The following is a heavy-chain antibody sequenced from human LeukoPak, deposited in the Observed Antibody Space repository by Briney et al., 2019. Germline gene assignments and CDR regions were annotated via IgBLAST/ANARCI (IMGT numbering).Heavy chain of an antibody. J-gene: IGHJ5*01. CDR1: GFTFSSYS. CDR2: ISGSGDNT. CDR3: ARDIVAPGPDDWFDS. D-gene: IGHD5-12*01. V-gene: IGHV3-23*01. Sequence: GGSLRLSCAASGFTFSSYSMNWVRQAPGKGLEWVSSISGSGDNTYYADSVKGRFTISRDNSKNTLYLQMNSLRAEDTAVYYCARDIVAPGPDDWFDSWGQGTLVTVSS.